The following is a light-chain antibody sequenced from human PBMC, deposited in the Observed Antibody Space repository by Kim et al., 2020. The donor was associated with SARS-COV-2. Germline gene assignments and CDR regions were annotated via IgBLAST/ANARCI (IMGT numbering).Light chain of an antibody. J-gene: IGKJ4*01. CDR3: QQRGNWPPALT. CDR2: DAA. CDR1: HNVDIN. Sequence: PGERDTPTRRGSHNVDINLAWYQQTPGQPPRPPRYDAAIRAAGIPDRFGGSGSGSYFTLSIGSIAREDFEVYYGQQRGNWPPALTFGGGTKVDIK. V-gene: IGKV3-11*02.